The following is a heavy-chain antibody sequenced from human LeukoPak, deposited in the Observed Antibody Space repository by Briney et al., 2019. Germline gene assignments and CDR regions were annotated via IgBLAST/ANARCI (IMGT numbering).Heavy chain of an antibody. D-gene: IGHD5-18*01. J-gene: IGHJ5*02. CDR3: AKDRTGYSYGYFLSP. CDR2: ISDSVSGGST. V-gene: IGHV3-23*01. CDR1: GFTFNNYA. Sequence: GGSLRLSCAASGFTFNNYAMTWVRQAPGKGLEWVSTISDSVSGGSTYYADSVKGRFTISRDNSKNTLYLQMNSLRAEDTAVYYCAKDRTGYSYGYFLSPWGQGTLVTVSS.